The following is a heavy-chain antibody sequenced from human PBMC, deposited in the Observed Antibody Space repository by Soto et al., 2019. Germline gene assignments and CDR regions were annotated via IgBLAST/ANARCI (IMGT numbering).Heavy chain of an antibody. V-gene: IGHV4-34*01. Sequence: KTSETLSLTCAVYGGSFSGYYCSWVRQPPGKGLEWIGEITQSGVINYNPSLKSRVTMSLDTSKNQFSLRLNSMSDADTAVYYCARLFAGATGNWYFDLLGRGTLVTLSS. CDR2: ITQSGVI. CDR3: ARLFAGATGNWYFDL. D-gene: IGHD1-1*01. J-gene: IGHJ2*01. CDR1: GGSFSGYY.